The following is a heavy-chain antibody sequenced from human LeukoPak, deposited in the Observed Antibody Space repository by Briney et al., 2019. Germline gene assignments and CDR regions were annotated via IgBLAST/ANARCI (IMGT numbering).Heavy chain of an antibody. D-gene: IGHD3-22*01. CDR1: GYTLTELS. Sequence: GASVKVSCKVSGYTLTELSMHWVRQAPGKGLEWMGSFDPEDGETIYAQKFQGRVTMTEDTSTDTAYMELSSLRSEDTAVYYCASCRVFNYFDSSDYYRPYFQHWGQGTLVTVSS. V-gene: IGHV1-24*01. J-gene: IGHJ1*01. CDR2: FDPEDGET. CDR3: ASCRVFNYFDSSDYYRPYFQH.